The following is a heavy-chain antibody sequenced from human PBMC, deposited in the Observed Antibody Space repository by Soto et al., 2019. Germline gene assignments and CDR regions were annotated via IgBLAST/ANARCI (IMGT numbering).Heavy chain of an antibody. D-gene: IGHD3-10*01. V-gene: IGHV4-39*01. CDR3: ARHVLWFGELLTPYYFDY. CDR2: IYYSGST. J-gene: IGHJ4*02. CDR1: GGSISSSSYY. Sequence: QLQLQESGPGLVKPSETLSLTCTVSGGSISSSSYYWGWIRQPPGKGLEWIGSIYYSGSTYYNPSLKSRVTISVDTSKNQFPLKLSSVTAADTAVYYCARHVLWFGELLTPYYFDYWGQGTLVTVSS.